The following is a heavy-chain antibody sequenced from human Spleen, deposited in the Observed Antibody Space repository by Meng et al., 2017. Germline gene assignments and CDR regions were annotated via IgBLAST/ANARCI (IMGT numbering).Heavy chain of an antibody. CDR3: ARDPPDRGSPTLDS. V-gene: IGHV1-3*01. CDR1: GYTFSNYS. D-gene: IGHD1-26*01. Sequence: QVQPVQSGAEVKKPGASVKVSCKASGYTFSNYSIHWVRQAPGQRLEWMGWINAGDGNTKYSQKIQGRLTFTRDTSASTAYMELSSLRSEDTAVYYCARDPPDRGSPTLDSWGQGTLVTVSS. J-gene: IGHJ4*02. CDR2: INAGDGNT.